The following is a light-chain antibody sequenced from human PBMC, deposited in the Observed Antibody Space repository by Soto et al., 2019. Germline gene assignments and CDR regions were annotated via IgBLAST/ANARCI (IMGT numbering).Light chain of an antibody. V-gene: IGKV1-5*01. CDR2: DAS. J-gene: IGKJ2*01. CDR1: QSISNW. Sequence: DIQMTQSPSTLSASVGDRVTITCRASQSISNWLAWYQQKPGKAPKLLIYDASSLESGVPSRFSGSGSGTEFTLTISSLQPDDFATYYCQQYNSDMYTFGQGTNLEIK. CDR3: QQYNSDMYT.